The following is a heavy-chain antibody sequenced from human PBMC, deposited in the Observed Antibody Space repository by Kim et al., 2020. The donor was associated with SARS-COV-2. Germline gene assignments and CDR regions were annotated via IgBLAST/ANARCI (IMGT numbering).Heavy chain of an antibody. D-gene: IGHD3-22*01. Sequence: GGSLRLSCAASGFTFSDYYMSWIRQAPGKGLEWVSYISSSSSYTTYADSVKGRFTISRDNAKNSLYLQMNSLRAEDTAVYYCARDHSTYYYDSSGYYRALTPEYYYYVMDVWGQGTTVTVSS. CDR1: GFTFSDYY. J-gene: IGHJ6*02. V-gene: IGHV3-11*05. CDR2: ISSSSSYT. CDR3: ARDHSTYYYDSSGYYRALTPEYYYYVMDV.